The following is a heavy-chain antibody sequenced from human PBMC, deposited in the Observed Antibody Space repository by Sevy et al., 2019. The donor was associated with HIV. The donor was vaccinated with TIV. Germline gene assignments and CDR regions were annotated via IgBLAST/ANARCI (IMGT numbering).Heavy chain of an antibody. CDR1: GFTFSSYD. V-gene: IGHV3-13*05. D-gene: IGHD5-12*01. Sequence: GGSLRLSCVAAGFTFSSYDMHWVRQVTGKGLEWISGVGPAGDQFYPGSVKGRFTIARENAKNSFDLQMNNLRAGDTGVNYCARSGGYSDYGMDVWGHGTTVTVSS. J-gene: IGHJ6*02. CDR3: ARSGGYSDYGMDV. CDR2: VGPAGDQ.